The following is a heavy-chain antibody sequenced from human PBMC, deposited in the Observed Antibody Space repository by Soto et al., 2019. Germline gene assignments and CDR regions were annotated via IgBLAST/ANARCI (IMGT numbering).Heavy chain of an antibody. CDR2: IYPGDSDT. D-gene: IGHD6-13*01. V-gene: IGHV5-51*01. Sequence: GESLKISCQGSGYRFTSYWISWVRQMPGKGLEWMGIIYPGDSDTRYSPSFQGQVTISADKSISTAYLQWSSLKASDTAMYYCARHGDGIGATTPYGMDVWGQGTTVTVSS. J-gene: IGHJ6*02. CDR3: ARHGDGIGATTPYGMDV. CDR1: GYRFTSYW.